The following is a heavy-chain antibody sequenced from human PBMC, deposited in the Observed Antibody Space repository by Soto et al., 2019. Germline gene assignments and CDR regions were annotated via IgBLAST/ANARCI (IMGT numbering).Heavy chain of an antibody. D-gene: IGHD1-26*01. Sequence: QVQLVESGGSVVQPGRSLRLSCAASGFTFSTYGIHWVRQAPGKGLEWVAVISYDGSNKYYADSVKGRFTISRDNSKNTLYLQMNSLRAEDTAVYYCAITQMYSGSNYFDHWGQGTLVTVSS. V-gene: IGHV3-30*03. CDR2: ISYDGSNK. CDR3: AITQMYSGSNYFDH. CDR1: GFTFSTYG. J-gene: IGHJ4*02.